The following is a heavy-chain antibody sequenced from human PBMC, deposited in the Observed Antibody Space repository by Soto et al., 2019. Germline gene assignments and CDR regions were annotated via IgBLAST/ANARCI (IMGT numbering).Heavy chain of an antibody. V-gene: IGHV3-66*01. Sequence: EVQLVESGGTLVQPGGSLRLSCAASGFDASVNYMTWVRQAPVKGLEWVSAINSGGNTFYADSVKGRFTISRDNSKNTLYLQMNSLRVEDTAMYYCVSENYYYGMDVWGQGTAVTVSS. CDR3: VSENYYYGMDV. CDR2: INSGGNT. CDR1: GFDASVNY. J-gene: IGHJ6*02.